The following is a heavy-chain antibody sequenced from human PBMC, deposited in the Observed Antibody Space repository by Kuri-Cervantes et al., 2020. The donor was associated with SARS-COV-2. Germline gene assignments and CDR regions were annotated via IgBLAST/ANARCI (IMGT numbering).Heavy chain of an antibody. V-gene: IGHV3-30*02. J-gene: IGHJ4*02. D-gene: IGHD3-3*01. CDR1: GFTFSRYG. Sequence: GESLKISCAASGFTFSRYGMHWVRQAPGKGLEWVAFIRHDGSNKYYADSVKGRFTISRDNSKNTLYLQMNSLRAEDTAVYYCAKDYRWMEWLLTEPYFDYWGQGTLVTVSS. CDR3: AKDYRWMEWLLTEPYFDY. CDR2: IRHDGSNK.